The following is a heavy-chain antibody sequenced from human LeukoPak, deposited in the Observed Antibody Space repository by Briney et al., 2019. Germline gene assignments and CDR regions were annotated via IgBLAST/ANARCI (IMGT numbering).Heavy chain of an antibody. V-gene: IGHV1-69*04. CDR1: GGIFSSYA. CDR3: ARDLPPYYLDY. CDR2: IIPILGIA. Sequence: SVKVSCKASGGIFSSYAISWVRQAPGQGLEWMGRIIPILGIANYAQKFQGRVTITADKSTSTAYMDLSSLRSEDTAVYYCARDLPPYYLDYWGQGTLVTVSS. J-gene: IGHJ4*02.